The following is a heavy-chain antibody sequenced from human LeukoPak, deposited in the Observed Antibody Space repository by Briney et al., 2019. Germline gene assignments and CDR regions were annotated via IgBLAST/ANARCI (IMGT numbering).Heavy chain of an antibody. V-gene: IGHV3-74*01. J-gene: IGHJ4*02. Sequence: GGSLRLSCAASGFTFSTYWMHWVRQAPGKGLVWVSRIKSDGSSTTYADSVKGRFTISRDNARNTLYLQMNSLRAEDSAVYYCARYCYDSSRGAYWGQGTLVTVSS. CDR2: IKSDGSST. CDR1: GFTFSTYW. CDR3: ARYCYDSSRGAY. D-gene: IGHD3-22*01.